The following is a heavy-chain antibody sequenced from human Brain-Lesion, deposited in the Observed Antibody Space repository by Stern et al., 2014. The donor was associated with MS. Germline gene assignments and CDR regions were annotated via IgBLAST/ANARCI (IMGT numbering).Heavy chain of an antibody. Sequence: QVQLVQSGPGLVKPSPTLSLTCTVSGDSISGGGYYWSRIRPHPGKGLEWIGHIYYSGNTYYNPSLKSRVTMSVDTSNNQFSLRLRAVTAADTAVYYCARRATYNEWKQIWGGWFDPWGQGTLVTVSS. V-gene: IGHV4-31*03. J-gene: IGHJ5*02. CDR2: IYYSGNT. CDR1: GDSISGGGYY. CDR3: ARRATYNEWKQIWGGWFDP. D-gene: IGHD5-18*01.